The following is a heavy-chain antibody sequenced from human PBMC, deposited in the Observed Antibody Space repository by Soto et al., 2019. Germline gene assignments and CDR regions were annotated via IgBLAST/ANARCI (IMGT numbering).Heavy chain of an antibody. J-gene: IGHJ4*02. D-gene: IGHD1-1*01. CDR3: ARIHWSQSSLDK. CDR2: VTHSGTA. V-gene: IGHV4-30-2*01. CDR1: GGSINSGAFS. Sequence: PSETLSLTCSVSGGSINSGAFSLSWIRQPPGKGLQWIGYVTHSGTAYSIPSLSGRLTLSVDSSQTQFSLKLTSVTAADSAVYYCARIHWSQSSLDKWGQGTPVTVSS.